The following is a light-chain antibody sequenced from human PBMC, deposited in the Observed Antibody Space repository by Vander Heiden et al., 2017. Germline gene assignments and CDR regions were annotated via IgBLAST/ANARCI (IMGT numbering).Light chain of an antibody. Sequence: EIVMTQSPATLSVSHRERATLSCSASQSVSSNLAWYQQKPGQAPRLLIYGASTRATGIPARFSGSGSGTEFTLTISSLQSEDFAVYYCQQENNCPRTFGQGTKVEIK. CDR3: QQENNCPRT. CDR1: QSVSSN. J-gene: IGKJ1*01. V-gene: IGKV3-15*01. CDR2: GAS.